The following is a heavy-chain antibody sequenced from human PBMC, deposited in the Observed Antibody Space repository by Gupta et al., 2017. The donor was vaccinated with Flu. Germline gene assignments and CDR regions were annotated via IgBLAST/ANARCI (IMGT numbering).Heavy chain of an antibody. D-gene: IGHD6-13*01. V-gene: IGHV3-23*01. Sequence: EVQLLVSGGGLVQRGGSLRLSCVTSEFTFYSHVLHWVRQAPGKGLEWVSTYSSGSTYYADSVKGRFTISRDSSKNTLYLQMNSLRAEDTAVYFCAKGLIVAAGTRAFDIWGQGTMVTVSS. CDR2: YSSGST. CDR3: AKGLIVAAGTRAFDI. J-gene: IGHJ3*02. CDR1: EFTFYSHV.